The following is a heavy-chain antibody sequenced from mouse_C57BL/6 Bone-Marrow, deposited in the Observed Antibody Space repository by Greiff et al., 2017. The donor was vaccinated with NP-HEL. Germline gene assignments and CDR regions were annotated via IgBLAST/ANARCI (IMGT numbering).Heavy chain of an antibody. CDR2: ISTYYGDA. CDR3: ARKRLRRGYAMDY. J-gene: IGHJ4*01. V-gene: IGHV1-67*01. D-gene: IGHD2-4*01. Sequence: QVQLQQSGPELVRPGVSVKISCKGSGYTFTDYAMHWVKQSHAKSLEWIGVISTYYGDASYNQKFKDNATMTVDKSSSTAYMELARLTSEDSAVYYCARKRLRRGYAMDYWGQGTSVTVSS. CDR1: GYTFTDYA.